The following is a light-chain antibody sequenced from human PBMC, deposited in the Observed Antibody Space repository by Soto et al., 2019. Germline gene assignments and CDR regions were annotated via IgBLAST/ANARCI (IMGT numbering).Light chain of an antibody. CDR3: HQYSSSTRT. V-gene: IGKV3-20*01. Sequence: ESVFTQSPGTLSLSSGERATLSCRASQGVSSTYLAWYQQRPGQAPRLLIYGAPSRATGIPDRFSGSGSGTDFTPTISSLQPEDFAVYYCHQYSSSTRTFGQGTKVDIK. CDR1: QGVSSTY. J-gene: IGKJ1*01. CDR2: GAP.